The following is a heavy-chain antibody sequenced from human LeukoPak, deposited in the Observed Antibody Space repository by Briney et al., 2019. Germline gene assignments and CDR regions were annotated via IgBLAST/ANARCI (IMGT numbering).Heavy chain of an antibody. V-gene: IGHV4-34*01. J-gene: IGHJ4*02. CDR1: GGSFSGYY. D-gene: IGHD2-2*01. CDR2: INHSGST. CDR3: ARWIVVVPAAMQNFDY. Sequence: SETLSLTCAVYGGSFSGYYWSWIRQPPGKGLDWIGEINHSGSTNYNPSLKSRVTISVDTSKNQFALKLSFVTAADTAVYYCARWIVVVPAAMQNFDYWGQGTLVTVSS.